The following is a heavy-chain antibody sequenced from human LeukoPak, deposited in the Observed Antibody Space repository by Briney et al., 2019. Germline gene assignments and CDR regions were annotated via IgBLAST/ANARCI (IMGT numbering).Heavy chain of an antibody. D-gene: IGHD6-6*01. Sequence: PGGSLRLSCAASGFTVSNNYMSWVRQRPGKGLEWVSVIYSGGNTYYADSVRGRFTISRDNSKNTLYLQMNSLRAADTAVYYCARDKGTSYLSSFDYWGQGTLVTVSS. CDR1: GFTVSNNY. CDR3: ARDKGTSYLSSFDY. J-gene: IGHJ4*02. CDR2: IYSGGNT. V-gene: IGHV3-66*02.